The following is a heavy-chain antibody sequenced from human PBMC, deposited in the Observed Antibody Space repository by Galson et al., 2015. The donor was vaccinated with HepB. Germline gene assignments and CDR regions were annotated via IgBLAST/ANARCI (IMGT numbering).Heavy chain of an antibody. CDR1: GDSISSNNW. Sequence: LSLTCAVSGDSISSNNWWNWVRQSPGKGLEWIGEVYHSGTTNYNPSLKSRLTISLDKSKNQSSLKLSSVTAAETAIYYCTRVLGGCRGTSCYHIDWGQGTLVTVSS. CDR3: TRVLGGCRGTSCYHID. V-gene: IGHV4-4*02. D-gene: IGHD2-2*01. CDR2: VYHSGTT. J-gene: IGHJ4*02.